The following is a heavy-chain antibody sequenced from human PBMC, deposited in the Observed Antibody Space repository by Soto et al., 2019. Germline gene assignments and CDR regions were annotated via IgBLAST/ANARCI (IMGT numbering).Heavy chain of an antibody. CDR2: IYYGGST. D-gene: IGHD3-22*01. CDR3: ARGGYYYENSGQNAYDY. CDR1: GGSINSGGYY. J-gene: IGHJ4*01. V-gene: IGHV4-31*03. Sequence: PSETLSLTCTVSGGSINSGGYYWSWIRQHPGKGLEWIGYIYYGGSTYYNPSLKSRATISGDTSKNQFSLKLSSVTAADTAVYYCARGGYYYENSGQNAYDYWGQGILVTVSS.